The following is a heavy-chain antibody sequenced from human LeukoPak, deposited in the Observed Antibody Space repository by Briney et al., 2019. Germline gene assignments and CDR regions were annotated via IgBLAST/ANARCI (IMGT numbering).Heavy chain of an antibody. CDR3: ARERVVVTALGEFDY. Sequence: ASVKVSCKASGYTFTSYCMHWVRQAPGQGLEWMGIINPSGGSTSYAQKFQGRVTMTRDTSTSTVYMELNSLRSEDTAVYYCARERVVVTALGEFDYWGQGTLVTVSS. CDR2: INPSGGST. CDR1: GYTFTSYC. D-gene: IGHD2-21*02. J-gene: IGHJ4*02. V-gene: IGHV1-46*01.